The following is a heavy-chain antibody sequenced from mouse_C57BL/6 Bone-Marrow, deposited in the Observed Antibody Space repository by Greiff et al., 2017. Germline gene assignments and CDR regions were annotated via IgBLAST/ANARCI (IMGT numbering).Heavy chain of an antibody. CDR2: INPNNGGT. CDR1: GYTFTDYN. Sequence: EVQLQQSGPELVKPGASVKIPCKASGYTFTDYNMDWVKQSHGKSLEWIGDINPNNGGTSYNQKFKGKATLTVDKSSSTAYMELLSLTSEDTAVYYCARGPRGDVDFWGTGTTVTVSA. D-gene: IGHD3-3*01. V-gene: IGHV1-18*01. J-gene: IGHJ1*03. CDR3: ARGPRGDVDF.